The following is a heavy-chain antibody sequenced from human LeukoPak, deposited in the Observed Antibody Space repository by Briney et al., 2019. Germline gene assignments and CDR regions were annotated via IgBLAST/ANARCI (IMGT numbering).Heavy chain of an antibody. Sequence: PSETLSLTCTVSGGSISSYYWSWIRQPPGKGLEWIGYIYYSGSTNYNPSLKSRVTISVDTSKNQFSLKLSSVTAADTAVYYCARASRDSSGWYPFDYWGQGTLVTVSS. CDR3: ARASRDSSGWYPFDY. V-gene: IGHV4-59*01. J-gene: IGHJ4*02. CDR1: GGSISSYY. CDR2: IYYSGST. D-gene: IGHD6-19*01.